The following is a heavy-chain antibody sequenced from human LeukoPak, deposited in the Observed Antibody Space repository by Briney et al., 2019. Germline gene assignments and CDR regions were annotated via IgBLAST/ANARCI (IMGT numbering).Heavy chain of an antibody. J-gene: IGHJ5*02. CDR2: INHSGST. CDR1: GGSFSGYY. CDR3: AKPVVPAAIGRQNNWFDP. Sequence: SETLSLTCAVYGGSFSGYYWSWIRQPPGKGLEWIGEINHSGSTNYNPSLKSRVTISVDTSKNQFSLKLSSVTAADTAVYYCAKPVVPAAIGRQNNWFDPWGQGTLVTVSS. V-gene: IGHV4-34*01. D-gene: IGHD2-2*02.